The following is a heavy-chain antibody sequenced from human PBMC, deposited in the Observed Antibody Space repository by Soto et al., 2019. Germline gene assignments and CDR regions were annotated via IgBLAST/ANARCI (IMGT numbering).Heavy chain of an antibody. CDR2: IYHSGST. D-gene: IGHD4-17*01. CDR3: AYDYGGNWGYYGMDV. V-gene: IGHV4-38-2*01. CDR1: GYSISSGYY. J-gene: IGHJ6*02. Sequence: SETLSLTCAVSGYSISSGYYWGWIRQPPGKGLEWIGSIYHSGSTYYNPSLKSRVTISVDTFKNQFSLKLSSVTAADTAVYYCAYDYGGNWGYYGMDVWGQGTTVTVSS.